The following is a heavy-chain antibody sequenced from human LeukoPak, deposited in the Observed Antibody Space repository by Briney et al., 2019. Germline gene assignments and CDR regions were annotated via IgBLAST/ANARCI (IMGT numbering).Heavy chain of an antibody. CDR1: GYTFTSYG. D-gene: IGHD2-8*01. J-gene: IGHJ5*02. V-gene: IGHV1-18*01. CDR3: ARASIVLMVDSNWFDP. CDR2: ISAYNGNT. Sequence: ASVKVSCKASGYTFTSYGISWVRQAPGQGLEWMGWISAYNGNTNYAQKLQGRVTMTTDTSTSTAYMGLRSLRSDDTAVYYCARASIVLMVDSNWFDPWGQGTLVTVSS.